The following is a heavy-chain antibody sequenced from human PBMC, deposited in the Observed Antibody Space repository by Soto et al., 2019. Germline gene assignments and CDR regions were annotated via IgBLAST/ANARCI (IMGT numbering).Heavy chain of an antibody. D-gene: IGHD3-22*01. CDR3: ARDFHPPGRHYYDSSGYPDDAFDI. Sequence: SETLSLTCTVSGGSISSGDYYWRWIRQPPGKGLEWIGYIYYSGSTYYNPSLKSRVTISVDTSKNQFSLKLSSVTAADTAVYYCARDFHPPGRHYYDSSGYPDDAFDIWGQGTMVTVSS. CDR2: IYYSGST. CDR1: GGSISSGDYY. V-gene: IGHV4-30-4*01. J-gene: IGHJ3*02.